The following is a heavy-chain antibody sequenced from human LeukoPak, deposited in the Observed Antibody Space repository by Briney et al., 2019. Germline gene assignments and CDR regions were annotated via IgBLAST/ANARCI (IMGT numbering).Heavy chain of an antibody. CDR1: GGSISSYY. CDR3: ASISGYYQSPIFDY. CDR2: IYYSGST. Sequence: SETLSLTCTVSGGSISSYYWSWIRQPPGKGLEWIGYIYYSGSTYYNPSLKSRVTISVDTSKNQFSLKLSSVTAADTAVYYCASISGYYQSPIFDYWGQGTLVTVSS. J-gene: IGHJ4*02. D-gene: IGHD3-22*01. V-gene: IGHV4-59*12.